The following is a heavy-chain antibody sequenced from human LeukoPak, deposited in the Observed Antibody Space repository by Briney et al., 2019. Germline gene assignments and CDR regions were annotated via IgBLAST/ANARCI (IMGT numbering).Heavy chain of an antibody. V-gene: IGHV1-8*01. Sequence: ASVKVSCKASGYTFTSYDINWVRRATGQGLEWMGWMNPNSGNTGYAQKFQGRVTMTRNTSISTAYMELSSLRSEDTAVYYCARVGTRRYYYDSSGYYSDYWGQGTLVTVSS. CDR2: MNPNSGNT. J-gene: IGHJ4*02. CDR3: ARVGTRRYYYDSSGYYSDY. D-gene: IGHD3-22*01. CDR1: GYTFTSYD.